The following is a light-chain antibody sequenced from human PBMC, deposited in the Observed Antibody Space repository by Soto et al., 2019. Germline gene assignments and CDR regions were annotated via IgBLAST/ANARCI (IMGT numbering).Light chain of an antibody. Sequence: DIQLTQSPSFLSASVGDRVTITCRASQGISSYLAWYQQKPGKAPKLLIYAASTLQSGVPSRFSGSGSGTEFTLTIISLQPEDFATYYCQQLNSYPPTFGQGTNVEIK. CDR1: QGISSY. V-gene: IGKV1-9*01. CDR2: AAS. J-gene: IGKJ1*01. CDR3: QQLNSYPPT.